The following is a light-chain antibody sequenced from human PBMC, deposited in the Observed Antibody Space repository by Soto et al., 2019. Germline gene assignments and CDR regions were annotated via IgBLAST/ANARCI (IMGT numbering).Light chain of an antibody. V-gene: IGKV3-11*01. CDR3: QQRSRWPRGT. Sequence: VLTQSPATLSLSPGESATLSCRASQNVGNNLAWYQQKSGQAPRLLIYAASDRATGVPARFSGRMSGTDFTLTIRSLEHEDFATYFCQQRSRWPRGTFGRGTKLE. J-gene: IGKJ2*02. CDR2: AAS. CDR1: QNVGNN.